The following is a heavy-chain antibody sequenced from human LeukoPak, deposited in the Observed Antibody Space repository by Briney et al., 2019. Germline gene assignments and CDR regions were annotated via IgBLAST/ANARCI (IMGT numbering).Heavy chain of an antibody. Sequence: GGSLRLSCAASGFTFSSHSMNWVRQAPGKGLEWVSYISSSSSTIYYADSVKGRFTISRDNAKNSLYLQMSSLRAEDTAVYYCARGAYYYEDWGQGTLVTVSS. CDR2: ISSSSSTI. V-gene: IGHV3-48*01. CDR3: ARGAYYYED. D-gene: IGHD3-22*01. J-gene: IGHJ4*02. CDR1: GFTFSSHS.